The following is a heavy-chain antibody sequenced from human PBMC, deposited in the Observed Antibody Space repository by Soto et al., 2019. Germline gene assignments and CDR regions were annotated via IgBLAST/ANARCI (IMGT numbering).Heavy chain of an antibody. V-gene: IGHV3-30*18. CDR1: AFNFSHYG. Sequence: GGSLRLSCVVSAFNFSHYGMHWVRQAPGKGLEWVALISFDGSNKYYVDPVKGRFTISRDNSKNTLFLQMNSLRSEDTAVYYCAKDVQLESGQFDSWGQGTLVTVSS. J-gene: IGHJ4*02. CDR3: AKDVQLESGQFDS. CDR2: ISFDGSNK. D-gene: IGHD1-1*01.